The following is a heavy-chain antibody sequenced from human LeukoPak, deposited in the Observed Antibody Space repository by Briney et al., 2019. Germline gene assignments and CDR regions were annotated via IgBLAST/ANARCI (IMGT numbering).Heavy chain of an antibody. D-gene: IGHD2-2*01. V-gene: IGHV3-15*01. CDR2: IKSKNDGGTT. CDR3: TTDEVPGPYY. J-gene: IGHJ4*02. Sequence: GGSLRLSCAASGFTFSNAWMSWVRQAPGKGLELAGRIKSKNDGGTTDYAAPVKGRFTISRDDSKNTLYLQMNSLKTEDTAVYYCTTDEVPGPYYWGQGTLLTVSS. CDR1: GFTFSNAW.